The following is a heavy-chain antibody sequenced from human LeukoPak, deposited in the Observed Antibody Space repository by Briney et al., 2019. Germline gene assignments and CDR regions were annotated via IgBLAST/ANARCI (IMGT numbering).Heavy chain of an antibody. CDR3: ARVGVLLWFGESDYGMDV. Sequence: GGSLRLSCAASGFTFSSYWMSWVRQAPGKGLEWVANIKQDGSEKYYVDSVKGRFTTSRDNAKNSLYLQMNSLRAEDTAVYYCARVGVLLWFGESDYGMDVWGKGTTVTVSS. CDR2: IKQDGSEK. J-gene: IGHJ6*04. CDR1: GFTFSSYW. D-gene: IGHD3-10*01. V-gene: IGHV3-7*03.